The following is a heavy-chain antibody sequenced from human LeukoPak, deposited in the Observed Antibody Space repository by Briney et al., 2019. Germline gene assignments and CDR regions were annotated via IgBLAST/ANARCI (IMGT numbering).Heavy chain of an antibody. V-gene: IGHV3-7*01. J-gene: IGHJ4*02. Sequence: GGFLRLSCAASGFTFSSYWMSWIRQAPGKGLEWAANIKQDGSEKYYVDSVKGRFTISRDNAKNSLYLQMNSLRAEDTAVYYCARAKKDPWFGEQEYYFDYWGQGTLVTVSS. CDR2: IKQDGSEK. D-gene: IGHD3-10*01. CDR3: ARAKKDPWFGEQEYYFDY. CDR1: GFTFSSYW.